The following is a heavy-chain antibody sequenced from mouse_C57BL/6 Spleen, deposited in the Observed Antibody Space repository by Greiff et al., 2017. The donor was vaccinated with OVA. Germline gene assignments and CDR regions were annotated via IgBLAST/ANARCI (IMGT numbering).Heavy chain of an antibody. J-gene: IGHJ4*01. CDR1: GYAFSSSW. CDR2: IYPGDGDT. D-gene: IGHD1-1*01. V-gene: IGHV1-82*01. Sequence: VKLKESGPELVKPGASVKISCKASGYAFSSSWMNWVKQRPGKGLEWIGRIYPGDGDTNYNGKFKGKATLTADKSSSTAYMQLSSLTSEDSAVYFCARGGTTSHYYAMDYWGQGTSVTVSS. CDR3: ARGGTTSHYYAMDY.